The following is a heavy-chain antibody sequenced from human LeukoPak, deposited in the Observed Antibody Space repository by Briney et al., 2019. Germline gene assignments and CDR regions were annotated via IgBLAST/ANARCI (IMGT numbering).Heavy chain of an antibody. D-gene: IGHD2-8*01. CDR2: INSDGSST. CDR1: GFTFSSYW. Sequence: GGSLRLSCAASGFTFSSYWMHWVRQAPGKGLVWVSRINSDGSSTSYADSVKGRFTISRDNAKNTLYLPMNSLRAEDTAVYYCARGGPNGLPGYYDMDVWGQGTTVTVSS. V-gene: IGHV3-74*01. J-gene: IGHJ6*02. CDR3: ARGGPNGLPGYYDMDV.